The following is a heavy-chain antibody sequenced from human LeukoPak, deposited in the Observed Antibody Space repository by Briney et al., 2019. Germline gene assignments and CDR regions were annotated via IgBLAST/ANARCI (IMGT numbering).Heavy chain of an antibody. J-gene: IGHJ4*02. CDR1: GGSFSGHY. V-gene: IGHV4-34*01. Sequence: SETLSLTCAVYGGSFSGHYGSWIRQPPGKGLEWIGEINHSGSTNYNPSLTGRVSISVDTSKNQFSLTVSSVTAADTAVYYCARVPALTKSYFLDYWGQGTLVTVSS. CDR3: ARVPALTKSYFLDY. CDR2: INHSGST. D-gene: IGHD2-8*01.